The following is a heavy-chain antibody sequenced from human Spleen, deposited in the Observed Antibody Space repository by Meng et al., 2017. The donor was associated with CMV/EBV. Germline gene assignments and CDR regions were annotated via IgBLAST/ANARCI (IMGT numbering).Heavy chain of an antibody. J-gene: IGHJ6*02. CDR3: ARLYSSSSGKGMDV. D-gene: IGHD6-6*01. V-gene: IGHV3-48*03. CDR1: AFTFSSYD. Sequence: GESLKISCAASAFTFSSYDMNWVRQAPGKGLDWVSYISSSGSSISYADPVKGRFTISRDNAKSSLYLQVNSLRAEDTAVYYCARLYSSSSGKGMDVWGQGTTVTVSS. CDR2: ISSSGSSI.